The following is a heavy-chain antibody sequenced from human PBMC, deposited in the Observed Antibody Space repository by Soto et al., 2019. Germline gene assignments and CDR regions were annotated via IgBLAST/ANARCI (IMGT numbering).Heavy chain of an antibody. D-gene: IGHD4-4*01. CDR2: ISAYNGNT. Sequence: ASVKVSCKASGFTFTSSAVQWVRQARGQGLEWIGWISAYNGNTNHAQKLQGRVTMTTDTSTSTAYMELRSLRSDDTAVYYCARGLHDYSNYYFDYWGQGTLVTVSS. V-gene: IGHV1-18*01. CDR1: GFTFTSSA. CDR3: ARGLHDYSNYYFDY. J-gene: IGHJ4*02.